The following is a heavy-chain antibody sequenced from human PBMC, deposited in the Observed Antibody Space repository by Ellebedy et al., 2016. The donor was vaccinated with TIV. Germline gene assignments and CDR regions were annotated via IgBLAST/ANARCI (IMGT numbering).Heavy chain of an antibody. CDR1: ENSFNTYW. CDR2: IYPDASET. J-gene: IGHJ3*02. Sequence: GESLKIPCTGSENSFNTYWIGWVRQMPGKGPEWMGIIYPDASETRYSPSFQGQVTISADKSINTAYLQWSSLKAPDTAMYYCARSKSDYSYRGRDPLDIWGQGTMVTVTT. V-gene: IGHV5-51*01. CDR3: ARSKSDYSYRGRDPLDI. D-gene: IGHD4-11*01.